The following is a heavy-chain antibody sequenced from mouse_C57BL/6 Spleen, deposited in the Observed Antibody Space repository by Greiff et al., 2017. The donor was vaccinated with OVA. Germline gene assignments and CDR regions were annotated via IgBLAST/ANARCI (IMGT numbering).Heavy chain of an antibody. CDR1: GYAFSSSW. V-gene: IGHV1-82*01. Sequence: VQLQQSGPELVKPGASVKISCKASGYAFSSSWMNWVKQRPGKGLEWIGRIYPGDGDTNYNGKFKGKATLTADKSSSTAYMQLSSLTSEDSAVYFCAEGEEGFAYWGQGTLVTVSA. CDR3: AEGEEGFAY. J-gene: IGHJ3*01. CDR2: IYPGDGDT.